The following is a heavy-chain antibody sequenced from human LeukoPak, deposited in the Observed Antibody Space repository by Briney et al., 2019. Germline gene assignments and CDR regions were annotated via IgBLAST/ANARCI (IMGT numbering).Heavy chain of an antibody. Sequence: GGSLRLSCAASGFTFSSYAMHWVRQAPGKGLEWVAVISYDGSNKYYADSVKGRFTISRDNSKNTLYLQMNSLRAEDTAVYYCARESPPYGEFDPWGQGTLVTVSS. D-gene: IGHD4-17*01. CDR1: GFTFSSYA. CDR2: ISYDGSNK. V-gene: IGHV3-30-3*01. CDR3: ARESPPYGEFDP. J-gene: IGHJ5*02.